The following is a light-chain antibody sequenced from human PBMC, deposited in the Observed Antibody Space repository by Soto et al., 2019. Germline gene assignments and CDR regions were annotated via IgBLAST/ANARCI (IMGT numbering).Light chain of an antibody. CDR3: QTWGTGIYWV. Sequence: QSVLTQSPSASASLGASVKLTCTLSSGHSSYAIAWHQQQPEKGPRYLMKLNSDGSHSKGEGIPDRFSGSSSGAERYLTISSLQSEDEADYYCQTWGTGIYWVFGGGTKVTVL. J-gene: IGLJ3*02. CDR1: SGHSSYA. CDR2: LNSDGSH. V-gene: IGLV4-69*01.